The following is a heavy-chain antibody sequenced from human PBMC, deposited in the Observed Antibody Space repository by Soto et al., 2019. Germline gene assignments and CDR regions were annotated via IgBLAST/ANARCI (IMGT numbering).Heavy chain of an antibody. V-gene: IGHV3-30*03. D-gene: IGHD6-13*01. CDR1: AFTFSSYA. J-gene: IGHJ3*01. Sequence: QVQLVESGGGVVQPGRSLRLSCAASAFTFSSYAMHWVRQAPGKGLEWVALISYDGSNKYYADSVKGRFTISRDNSNNTLYLQMNCLRAEDTAVYYCATDISSSYSADEFWCQGTMVTVSS. CDR2: ISYDGSNK. CDR3: ATDISSSYSADEF.